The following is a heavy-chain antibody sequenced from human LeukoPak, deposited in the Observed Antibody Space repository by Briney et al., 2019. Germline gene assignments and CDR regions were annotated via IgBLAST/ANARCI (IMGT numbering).Heavy chain of an antibody. J-gene: IGHJ4*02. CDR1: GFSFSDSY. CDR3: ARDRYYYGSGSYYISDY. D-gene: IGHD3-10*01. V-gene: IGHV3-11*04. Sequence: GGSLRLSCVVSGFSFSDSYMTWLRQTPGKGLESLAYISPSSHDIYYADSVKGRFTISRDNAKNSLYLQMNSLRAEDTAVYYCARDRYYYGSGSYYISDYWGQGTLVTVSS. CDR2: ISPSSHDI.